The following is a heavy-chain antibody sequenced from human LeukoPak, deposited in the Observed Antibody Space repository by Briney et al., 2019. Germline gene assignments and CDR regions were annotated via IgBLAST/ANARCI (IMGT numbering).Heavy chain of an antibody. CDR2: IKSKTDGGTT. CDR1: GFTFSNAW. CDR3: TTDASTMVRGVIIPFDY. Sequence: GGSLRLSCAASGFTFSNAWMSWVRQAPGKGLEWVGRIKSKTDGGTTDYAAPVKGRFTISRDDSKNTLYLQMNSLKTEDTAVYYCTTDASTMVRGVIIPFDYWGQGTLVTVSS. J-gene: IGHJ4*02. V-gene: IGHV3-15*01. D-gene: IGHD3-10*01.